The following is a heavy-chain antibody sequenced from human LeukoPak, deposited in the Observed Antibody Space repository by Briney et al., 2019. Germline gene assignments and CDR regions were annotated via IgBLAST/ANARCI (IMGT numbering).Heavy chain of an antibody. CDR1: GFTLCTHG. V-gene: IGHV3-23*01. CDR3: AKDRLGAMMYFDF. Sequence: GGAPRHSCGAPGFTLCTHGMRWGRPAPGKGVEWVSAISGSGGSTYYADSVKGRVTISRDNSKNTLYLQVNSLRVEDTAVYYCAKDRLGAMMYFDFWGQGTLVTVSS. D-gene: IGHD1-26*01. CDR2: ISGSGGST. J-gene: IGHJ4*02.